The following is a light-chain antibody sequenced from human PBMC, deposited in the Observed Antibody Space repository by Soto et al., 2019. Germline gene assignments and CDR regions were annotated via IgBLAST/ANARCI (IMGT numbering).Light chain of an antibody. CDR2: EVS. Sequence: QSVLTQPASVPRSPGQSITISCTGTSSDVGAYDFVSWYQQHPDKAPKLMIYEVSNRPSGVSNRFSGSKSVNTATLTISGLQAEDEADYYCSSYTSSSTRVFGTGTKVTVL. J-gene: IGLJ1*01. V-gene: IGLV2-14*03. CDR1: SSDVGAYDF. CDR3: SSYTSSSTRV.